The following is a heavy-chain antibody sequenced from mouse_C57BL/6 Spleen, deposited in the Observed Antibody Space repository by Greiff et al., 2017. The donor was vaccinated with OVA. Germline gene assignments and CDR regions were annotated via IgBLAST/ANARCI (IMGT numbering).Heavy chain of an antibody. CDR1: GYSITSGYY. CDR3: ARDHDYYSTPFDY. CDR2: ISYDGSN. D-gene: IGHD2-5*01. J-gene: IGHJ2*01. V-gene: IGHV3-6*01. Sequence: EVQLQESGPGLVKPSQSLSLTCSVTGYSITSGYYWNWIRQFPGNKLEWMGYISYDGSNNYNPSLKNRISITRDTSKNQFFLKLNSVTTEDTATYYCARDHDYYSTPFDYWGQGTTLTVSS.